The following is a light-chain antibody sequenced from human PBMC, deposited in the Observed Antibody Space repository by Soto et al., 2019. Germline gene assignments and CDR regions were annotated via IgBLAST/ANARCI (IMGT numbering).Light chain of an antibody. V-gene: IGKV3-20*01. Sequence: EIGLTQSPGTLSLSPGERATLSCRASQSVSRSFLAWYQQKPSQAPRLLIYGASSRATGIPDRFSGSGSGTDFTLTISRLEPEDFAVYYCHQYASSPPTFGQGTKVDIK. CDR3: HQYASSPPT. CDR2: GAS. CDR1: QSVSRSF. J-gene: IGKJ1*01.